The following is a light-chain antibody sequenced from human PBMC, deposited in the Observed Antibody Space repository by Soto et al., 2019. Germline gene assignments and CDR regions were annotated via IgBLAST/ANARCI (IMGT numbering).Light chain of an antibody. J-gene: IGLJ1*01. CDR3: QSYDSSLSGYV. CDR2: GNT. V-gene: IGLV1-40*01. CDR1: SSNIGADYD. Sequence: QTVVTQPPSVSGAPGQRVTISCTGSSSNIGADYDVHWYQQLPGTAPKLLIYGNTNRPSGVPDRFSGSKSGTSASLAITGLQPEDEADYYCQSYDSSLSGYVFGTGTKLTVL.